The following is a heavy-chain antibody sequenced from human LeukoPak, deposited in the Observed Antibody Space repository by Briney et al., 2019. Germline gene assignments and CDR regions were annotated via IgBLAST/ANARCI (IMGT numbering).Heavy chain of an antibody. CDR3: ARAPVDTAMVDY. J-gene: IGHJ4*02. D-gene: IGHD5-18*01. CDR1: GGSISSYY. CDR2: IYYSGST. Sequence: SETLSLTCTVSGGSISSYYWSWLRQPPGKGLEWIGYIYYSGSTNYNPSLKSRVTISVDTSKNQFSLKLSSVTAADTAVYYCARAPVDTAMVDYWGQGTLVTVSS. V-gene: IGHV4-59*01.